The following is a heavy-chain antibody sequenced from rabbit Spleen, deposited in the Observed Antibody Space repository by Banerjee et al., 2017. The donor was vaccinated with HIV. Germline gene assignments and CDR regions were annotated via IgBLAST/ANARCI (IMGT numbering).Heavy chain of an antibody. J-gene: IGHJ6*01. CDR1: GVSFSANSY. D-gene: IGHD1-1*01. CDR3: ARDTSTSFSTYGMDL. Sequence: QEQLEESGGDLVKPGASLTLTCTASGVSFSANSYMCWVRQAPGKGLEWVVCIDVGSSGFTYFASWAKGRFTISKTSSTTVTLQMTSLTAADTATYFCARDTSTSFSTYGMDLWGQGTLVTVS. V-gene: IGHV1S45*01. CDR2: IDVGSSGFT.